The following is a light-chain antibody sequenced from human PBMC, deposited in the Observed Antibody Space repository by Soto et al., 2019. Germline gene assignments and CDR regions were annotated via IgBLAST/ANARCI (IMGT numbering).Light chain of an antibody. Sequence: EIVLTQSPATLSSFPGDRVTLSCRASQYINTRLAWYQHRPGQAPRLLIYQTSIRAAGIPARFSASGTGTEFTLTISSLQSEDFAVYYCQQYNNWPPETFGQGTKVDIK. J-gene: IGKJ1*01. CDR3: QQYNNWPPET. CDR2: QTS. V-gene: IGKV3D-15*01. CDR1: QYINTR.